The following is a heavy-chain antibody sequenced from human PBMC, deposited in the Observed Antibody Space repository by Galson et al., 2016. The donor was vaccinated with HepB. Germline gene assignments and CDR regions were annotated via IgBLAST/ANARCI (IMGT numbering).Heavy chain of an antibody. Sequence: SVKVSCKASGGNFPSYAISWLRQAPGQGLEWMGGIIPIFGTVNFTQKFQGRVTMISDTSTTTVYMQLSSLTSEDTGVYQCAREATTGYFDYWGQGTLVTVSS. V-gene: IGHV1-69*05. J-gene: IGHJ4*02. D-gene: IGHD4-17*01. CDR1: GGNFPSYA. CDR2: IIPIFGTV. CDR3: AREATTGYFDY.